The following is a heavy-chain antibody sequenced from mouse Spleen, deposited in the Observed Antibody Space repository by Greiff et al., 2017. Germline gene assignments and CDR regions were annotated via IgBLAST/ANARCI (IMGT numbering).Heavy chain of an antibody. D-gene: IGHD2-3*01. CDR1: GYTFTDYE. Sequence: QVQLQQSGAELVRPGASVTLSCKASGYTFTDYEMHWVKQTPVHGLEWIGAIDPETGGTAYNQKFKDKAILTADKSSRTAYMELRSLTSEDSAVYFCTRDGRGWYFDVWGAGTTVTGSS. J-gene: IGHJ1*01. CDR3: TRDGRGWYFDV. V-gene: IGHV1-15*01. CDR2: IDPETGGT.